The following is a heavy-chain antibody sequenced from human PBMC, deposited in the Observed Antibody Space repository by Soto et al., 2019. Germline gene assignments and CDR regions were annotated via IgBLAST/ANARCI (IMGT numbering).Heavy chain of an antibody. Sequence: ASVKVSCKTSGYSFSSIGISWVRQAPGQGLEWMGWISPHKDNTYYAQRLQGRVTMTTDTSTSTAYMELRSLRSDDTAVYFCARDLDGSGSYYTNYWGQGTLVTVSS. D-gene: IGHD3-10*01. V-gene: IGHV1-18*01. CDR3: ARDLDGSGSYYTNY. CDR1: GYSFSSIG. J-gene: IGHJ4*02. CDR2: ISPHKDNT.